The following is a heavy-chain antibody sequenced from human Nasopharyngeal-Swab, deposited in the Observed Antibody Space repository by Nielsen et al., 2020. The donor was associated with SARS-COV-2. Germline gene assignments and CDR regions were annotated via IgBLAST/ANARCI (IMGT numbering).Heavy chain of an antibody. CDR3: ARDQRGSGWYSWSQGLDY. CDR2: IYDSGST. V-gene: IGHV4-59*01. J-gene: IGHJ4*02. D-gene: IGHD6-19*01. Sequence: RQAPGKGLEWIGYIYDSGSTNYNPPLKSRVTISVDTSKNQFSLKLSSVTAADTAVYYCARDQRGSGWYSWSQGLDYWGQGTLVTVSS.